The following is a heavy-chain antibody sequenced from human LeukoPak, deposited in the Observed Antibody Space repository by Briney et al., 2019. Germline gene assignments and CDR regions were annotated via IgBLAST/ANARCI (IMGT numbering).Heavy chain of an antibody. CDR1: GSTFSSYG. CDR2: IRYDGSNK. J-gene: IGHJ3*02. V-gene: IGHV3-30*02. Sequence: GGSLRLSCAASGSTFSSYGMHWVRQAPGKGLEWVAFIRYDGSNKYYADSVKGRFTISRDNSKNTLYLQMNSLRAEDTAVYYCAKDSYYDSSGYSRNAFDIWGQGTMVTVSS. CDR3: AKDSYYDSSGYSRNAFDI. D-gene: IGHD3-22*01.